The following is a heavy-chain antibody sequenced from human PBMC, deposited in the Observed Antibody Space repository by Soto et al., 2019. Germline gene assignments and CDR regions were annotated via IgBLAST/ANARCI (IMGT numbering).Heavy chain of an antibody. D-gene: IGHD3-10*01. V-gene: IGHV2-5*02. Sequence: QITLKESGPTLVKPTQTLTLTCTFSGFSLSTNGVGVGWIRQPPGKALEWLALIYWDDDRRHSPSLKSRVTISKDTSKKQVVLTMTNMDPVDTATYYCARQYMVPVYFDHWGQGILVTVSS. CDR2: IYWDDDR. CDR3: ARQYMVPVYFDH. J-gene: IGHJ4*02. CDR1: GFSLSTNGVG.